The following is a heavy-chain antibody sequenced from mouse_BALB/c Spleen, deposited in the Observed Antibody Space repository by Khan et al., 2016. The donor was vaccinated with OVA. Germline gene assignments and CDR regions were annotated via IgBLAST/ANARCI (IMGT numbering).Heavy chain of an antibody. D-gene: IGHD1-2*01. Sequence: QMQLEESGPGLVAPSQSLSITCTVSGFSLTDYGVNWVRQPPGKGLEWLGKIWGDGSTDYNSALKSRLSISKDNSKSQVFLKMNSLQTDDTARYYCARELRLGGFAYWGQGTLVTVSA. CDR3: ARELRLGGFAY. J-gene: IGHJ3*01. V-gene: IGHV2-6-7*01. CDR1: GFSLTDYG. CDR2: IWGDGST.